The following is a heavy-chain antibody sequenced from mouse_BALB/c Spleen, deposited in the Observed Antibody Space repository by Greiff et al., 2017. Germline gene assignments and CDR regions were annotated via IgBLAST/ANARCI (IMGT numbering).Heavy chain of an antibody. CDR3: ARIYYDYGYFDV. D-gene: IGHD2-4*01. CDR1: GFNIKDTY. V-gene: IGHV14-3*02. J-gene: IGHJ1*01. Sequence: VQLQQSGAELVKPGASVKLSCKASGFNIKDTYMHWVKQRPEQGLEWIGRIDPANGNTKYDPKFQGKATITADTSSNTAYLQLSSLTSEDTAVYYCARIYYDYGYFDVWGAGTTVTVSS. CDR2: IDPANGNT.